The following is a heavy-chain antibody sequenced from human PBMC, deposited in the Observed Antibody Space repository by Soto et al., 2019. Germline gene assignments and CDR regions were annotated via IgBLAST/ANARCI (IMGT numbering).Heavy chain of an antibody. Sequence: ASVKVSCKASGYTFTSYAMHCVRQAPGQRLEWMGWINAGNGNTKYSQKFQGRVTITRDTSASTAYMELSSLRSEDTAVYYCARDLGCGDCYSGMGAFDIWGQGTMVTVSS. J-gene: IGHJ3*02. CDR2: INAGNGNT. CDR1: GYTFTSYA. CDR3: ARDLGCGDCYSGMGAFDI. V-gene: IGHV1-3*01. D-gene: IGHD2-21*02.